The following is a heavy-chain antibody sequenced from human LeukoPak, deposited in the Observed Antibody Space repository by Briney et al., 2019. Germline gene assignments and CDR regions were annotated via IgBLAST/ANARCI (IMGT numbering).Heavy chain of an antibody. J-gene: IGHJ4*02. D-gene: IGHD3/OR15-3a*01. Sequence: PSETLSLTCTVSGDSDDSIKSSSYYWAWIRLPPGKGLEWVGSIYYDGSTYYNPSLRGRVTISVDTSKSQSSVKLNSVTAADTAMYYCGRRGHLHRPFWGQGTLVTVSS. CDR2: IYYDGST. CDR1: GDSDDSIKSSSYY. CDR3: GRRGHLHRPF. V-gene: IGHV4-39*01.